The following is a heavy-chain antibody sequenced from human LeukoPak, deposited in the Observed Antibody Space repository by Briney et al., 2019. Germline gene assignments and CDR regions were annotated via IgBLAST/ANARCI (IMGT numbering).Heavy chain of an antibody. D-gene: IGHD6-13*01. Sequence: ASVKVSCKASGYTFTGYYMHWVRQASGQGLEWMGWINPNSGGTNYAQKFQGRVTMTRDTSISTAYMELSRLRSDDTAVYYCTITTAAGGLDYWGQGTLVTVSS. CDR2: INPNSGGT. CDR1: GYTFTGYY. V-gene: IGHV1-2*02. CDR3: TITTAAGGLDY. J-gene: IGHJ4*02.